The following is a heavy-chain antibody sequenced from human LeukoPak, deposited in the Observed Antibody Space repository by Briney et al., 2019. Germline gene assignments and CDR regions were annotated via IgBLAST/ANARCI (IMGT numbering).Heavy chain of an antibody. Sequence: SETLSLTCSVSGGSVSSYYWSWIRQSPGKGLEWIGYIHNSGRTNYDPSLKSRVTGFVDTSKNQVSLRLSSVTAADTAVYYCARHGTISSESYFDYWGQGALVTVSS. J-gene: IGHJ4*02. V-gene: IGHV4-59*08. CDR1: GGSVSSYY. CDR2: IHNSGRT. D-gene: IGHD1-14*01. CDR3: ARHGTISSESYFDY.